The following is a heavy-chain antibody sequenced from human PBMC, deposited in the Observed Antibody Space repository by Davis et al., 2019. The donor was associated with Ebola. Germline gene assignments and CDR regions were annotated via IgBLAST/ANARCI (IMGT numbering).Heavy chain of an antibody. V-gene: IGHV3-9*01. D-gene: IGHD2-21*02. J-gene: IGHJ4*02. CDR3: ARVGGVVTAIPHYFDY. CDR1: GFTFAAYA. Sequence: PGGSLRLSCAASGFTFAAYAMHWVRQAPGKGLEWVSGISWNSVSIGYADSVKGRFTISRENAKNSLYRQMNRLRAEDTAVYYCARVGGVVTAIPHYFDYWGQGTLVTVSS. CDR2: ISWNSVSI.